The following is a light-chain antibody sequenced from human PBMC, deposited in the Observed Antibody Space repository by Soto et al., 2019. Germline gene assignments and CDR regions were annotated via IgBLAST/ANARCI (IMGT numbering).Light chain of an antibody. Sequence: DIQMTQSPPYLSASIGDRVTITCQASHDIGNYPTWYQHKPVKSTNLVMYGAFTLETGVASRFSGGGSGTDFTFTISSLRPEDIATYCCQHSNHLPLFGPGTKVDF. V-gene: IGKV1-33*01. CDR1: HDIGNY. J-gene: IGKJ3*01. CDR2: GAF. CDR3: QHSNHLPL.